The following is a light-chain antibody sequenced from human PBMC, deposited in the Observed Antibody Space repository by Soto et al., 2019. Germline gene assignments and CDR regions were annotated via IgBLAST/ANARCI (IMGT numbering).Light chain of an antibody. CDR3: QQLIRFPTK. CDR1: QGVSNS. Sequence: IQLTQSPSSLSASVGDRVTITCRASQGVSNSLAWYQQKPGKAPKLLMYLASTLQSGVPPRFSGTGSGTNFTLTISSLQPEDFATYYCQQLIRFPTKFGQGTKVEIK. V-gene: IGKV1-9*01. CDR2: LAS. J-gene: IGKJ1*01.